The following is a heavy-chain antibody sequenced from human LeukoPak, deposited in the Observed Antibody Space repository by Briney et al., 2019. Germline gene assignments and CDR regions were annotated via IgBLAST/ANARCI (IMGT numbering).Heavy chain of an antibody. D-gene: IGHD4-17*01. CDR3: ARPVRHGDYSWADY. J-gene: IGHJ4*02. V-gene: IGHV5-51*01. CDR2: IYPADSDT. CDR1: GYSFPIYW. Sequence: GESLKISCKGSGYSFPIYWIGWVRPMPGKGLEWMWVIYPADSDTRYSPSFQGQVTISADKSISTAYLQWSSLKASDTAMYYCARPVRHGDYSWADYWGQGTLVTVSS.